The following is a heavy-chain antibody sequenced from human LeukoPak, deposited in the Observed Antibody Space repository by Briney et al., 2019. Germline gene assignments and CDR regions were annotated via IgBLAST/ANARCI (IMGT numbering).Heavy chain of an antibody. D-gene: IGHD2-2*01. Sequence: SETLSLTCTVSGSSITNYYWSWIRQPPGKGLEWIGYIHYSGSTKYKSSLKSRVTISVDTSKNQFSLKLSSVTAADTAVYYCARNVVVPAAMFDYWGQGTLVTVSS. CDR1: GSSITNYY. CDR3: ARNVVVPAAMFDY. V-gene: IGHV4-59*08. J-gene: IGHJ4*02. CDR2: IHYSGST.